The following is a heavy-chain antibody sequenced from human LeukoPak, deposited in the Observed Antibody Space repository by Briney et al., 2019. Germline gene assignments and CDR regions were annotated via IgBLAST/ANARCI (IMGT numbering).Heavy chain of an antibody. J-gene: IGHJ6*02. Sequence: SETLSLTCTVSGGSISGHYWTWIRQPPGKGLEWIGQIHYSGRPNYNPSLKSRVTISVDTSKNQLSLKVTSVTGADTAVYYCARFGVDYDMDVWGQGTTVTVSS. CDR1: GGSISGHY. CDR3: ARFGVDYDMDV. D-gene: IGHD3-16*01. V-gene: IGHV4-59*11. CDR2: IHYSGRP.